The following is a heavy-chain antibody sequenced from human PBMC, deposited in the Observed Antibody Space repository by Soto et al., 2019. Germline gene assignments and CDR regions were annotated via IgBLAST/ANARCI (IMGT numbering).Heavy chain of an antibody. D-gene: IGHD4-4*01. Sequence: SGPTLVNPTQTLTLTCTFSGFSLSTSGVGVGWIRQPPGKALEWLALIYWNDDKRYSPSLKSRLTITKDTSKNQVVLTMTNMDPVATPTYCCAPKDNYRGSGWFGRWGRGTLVAVCS. J-gene: IGHJ5*02. V-gene: IGHV2-5*01. CDR1: GFSLSTSGVG. CDR2: IYWNDDK. CDR3: APKDNYRGSGWFGR.